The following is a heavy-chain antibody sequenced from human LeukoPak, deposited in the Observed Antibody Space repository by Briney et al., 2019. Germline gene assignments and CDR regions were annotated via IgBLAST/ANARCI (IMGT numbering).Heavy chain of an antibody. CDR2: IYYSGNT. Sequence: SQTLSLTCTVSGGSISSGDYYWSWIRQPPGRGLEFIGYIYYSGNTNYNPSLKSRVTISVDTSKNQFSLKLSSVTAADTAVYYCASRPESEAYFDYWGQGTLVTVSS. CDR3: ASRPESEAYFDY. CDR1: GGSISSGDYY. V-gene: IGHV4-30-4*01. J-gene: IGHJ4*02.